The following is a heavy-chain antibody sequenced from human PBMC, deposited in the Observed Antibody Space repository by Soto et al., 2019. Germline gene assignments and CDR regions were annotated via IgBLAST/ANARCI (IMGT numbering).Heavy chain of an antibody. CDR2: VNAYNGNT. CDR1: GYSFTSFG. V-gene: IGHV1-18*01. J-gene: IGHJ4*02. CDR3: ATGAAGAASHVI. D-gene: IGHD6-25*01. Sequence: QVQLVQSGGEVKKPGASVKVSCKASGYSFTSFGVNWVRQAPGQGLEWMGWVNAYNGNTNYAQKFQGRVTLTADTSTSTADMEVGSLRSDDTAGYNCATGAAGAASHVIWDQGTLVTVPS.